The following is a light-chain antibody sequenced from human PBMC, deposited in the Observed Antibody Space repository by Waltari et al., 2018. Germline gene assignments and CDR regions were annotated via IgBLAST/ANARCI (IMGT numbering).Light chain of an antibody. J-gene: IGKJ1*01. CDR2: AAS. Sequence: IQMTQSPSSLPASVGDRVTITCRASHGISNYLAWYQQKPGKVPKLLIYAASTLQSGVPSRFSGSGSGTDFTLTISSLQPEDVATYYCQKYNSAPWTFGQGTKVEIK. CDR1: HGISNY. V-gene: IGKV1-27*01. CDR3: QKYNSAPWT.